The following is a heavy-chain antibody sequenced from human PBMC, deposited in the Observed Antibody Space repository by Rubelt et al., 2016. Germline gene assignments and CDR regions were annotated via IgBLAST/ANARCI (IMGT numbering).Heavy chain of an antibody. Sequence: QVQLQQWGAGLLKPSETLSLTCAVYGGSFSGYYWSWIRQPPGKGLEWIGEINHSGSTNYNPSLKSRVTKSVDTFKSQFSLKLSSVTAADTAVYYCATSGGNGGDFDYWGQGTLVTVSS. J-gene: IGHJ4*02. CDR1: GGSFSGYY. V-gene: IGHV4-34*01. CDR3: ATSGGNGGDFDY. CDR2: INHSGST. D-gene: IGHD4-23*01.